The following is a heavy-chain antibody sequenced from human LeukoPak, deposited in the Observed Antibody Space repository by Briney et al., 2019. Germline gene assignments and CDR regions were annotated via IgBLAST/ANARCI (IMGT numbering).Heavy chain of an antibody. CDR3: ARVLSPGAFDI. CDR1: GGTFSGYA. V-gene: IGHV1-69*13. Sequence: GASVKVSCKASGGTFSGYAISWVRQAPGQGLEWMGGIIPIFGTANYAQKFQGRVTITADESTSTAYMELSSLRSEDTAVYYCARVLSPGAFDIWGQGTMVTVSS. J-gene: IGHJ3*02. D-gene: IGHD2/OR15-2a*01. CDR2: IIPIFGTA.